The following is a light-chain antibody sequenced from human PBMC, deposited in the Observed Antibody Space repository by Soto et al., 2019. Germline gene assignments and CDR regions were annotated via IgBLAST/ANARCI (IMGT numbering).Light chain of an antibody. Sequence: QSVLTQPPSASGSPGQSVTICCTGTSSDVGSSNYVSRYQQHPGKAPKVMIYQVSKRPSGVPDRFSGSRSGNKASLTVSGLQADDEADYYCSSTAGSHNPAVFGTGTKLTVL. CDR2: QVS. V-gene: IGLV2-8*01. CDR3: SSTAGSHNPAV. J-gene: IGLJ1*01. CDR1: SSDVGSSNY.